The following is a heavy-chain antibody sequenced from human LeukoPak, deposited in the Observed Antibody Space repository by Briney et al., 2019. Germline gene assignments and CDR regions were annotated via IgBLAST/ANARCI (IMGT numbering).Heavy chain of an antibody. CDR1: SGSISTSNYY. Sequence: SETLSLTCTVSSGSISTSNYYWGWVRQPPGKALEWIGNIFYTGSTYYSPSLKSRVTISVDKSKNQFSLKLSSVTAADTAVYYCARDHSTIGRGYSSSWYPFDAFDIWGQGTMVTVSS. CDR2: IFYTGST. D-gene: IGHD6-13*01. J-gene: IGHJ3*02. V-gene: IGHV4-39*07. CDR3: ARDHSTIGRGYSSSWYPFDAFDI.